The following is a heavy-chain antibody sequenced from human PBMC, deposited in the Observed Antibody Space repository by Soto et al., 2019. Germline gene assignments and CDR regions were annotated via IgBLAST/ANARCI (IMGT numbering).Heavy chain of an antibody. J-gene: IGHJ4*02. D-gene: IGHD3-22*01. CDR1: GFTFSSYS. Sequence: GGSLRLSCAASGFTFSSYSMNRVRQAPGKGLEWVAVIWYDGSNKYYADSVKGRFTISRDNSKNTLYLQMNSLRAEDTAVYYCARDNMLIVGDYWGQGTPVTVSS. CDR2: IWYDGSNK. CDR3: ARDNMLIVGDY. V-gene: IGHV3-33*08.